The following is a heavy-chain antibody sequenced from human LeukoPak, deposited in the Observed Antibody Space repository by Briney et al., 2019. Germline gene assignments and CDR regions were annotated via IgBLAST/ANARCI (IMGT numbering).Heavy chain of an antibody. CDR1: GYTFTSCD. CDR3: TRDMRGAAAADDAFDI. Sequence: ASVKVSCKASGYTFTSCDINWVRQATGQGLEWMGWMNPNSGDTGYAQNFQGRVTITRDTSISTAYMELGSLRSEDTAVYYCTRDMRGAAAADDAFDIWGQGTMVTVSS. CDR2: MNPNSGDT. V-gene: IGHV1-8*01. D-gene: IGHD6-13*01. J-gene: IGHJ3*02.